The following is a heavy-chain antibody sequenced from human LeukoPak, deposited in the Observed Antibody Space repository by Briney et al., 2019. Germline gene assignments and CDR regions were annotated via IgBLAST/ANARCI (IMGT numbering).Heavy chain of an antibody. CDR3: ARSRWLQLYGVDY. CDR1: GESISGFY. Sequence: SETLSLTCTVSGESISGFYWNWIRQPPGKGLEWIGYIYYSGSTNYNPSLKSRVTISEDMSKNQFSLKLSSVTAADTAVYYCARSRWLQLYGVDYWGQGTLVTVSS. J-gene: IGHJ4*02. V-gene: IGHV4-59*08. D-gene: IGHD5-24*01. CDR2: IYYSGST.